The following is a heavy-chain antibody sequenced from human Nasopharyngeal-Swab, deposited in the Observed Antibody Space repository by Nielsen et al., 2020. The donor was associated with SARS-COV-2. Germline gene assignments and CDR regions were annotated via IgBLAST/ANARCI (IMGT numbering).Heavy chain of an antibody. J-gene: IGHJ4*02. CDR2: INPSGGST. Sequence: VKVSCQASGYTFPSHYLHWVRQAPGQGLSWMGIINPSGGSTSYAQKFQGRVTMTRDTSTSTVYMELSSLTSEDTAVYYCARSPYSSGWYYFDYWGQGTLVTVSS. CDR1: GYTFPSHY. CDR3: ARSPYSSGWYYFDY. D-gene: IGHD6-19*01. V-gene: IGHV1-46*01.